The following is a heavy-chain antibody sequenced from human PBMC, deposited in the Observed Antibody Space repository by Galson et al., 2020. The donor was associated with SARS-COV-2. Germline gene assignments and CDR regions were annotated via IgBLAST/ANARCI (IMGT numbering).Heavy chain of an antibody. V-gene: IGHV4-4*07. CDR2: IYDSGST. J-gene: IGHJ2*01. Sequence: SETLSLTCTVSGGSISSYYWRWIRQPAGKGLEWIGRIYDSGSTDYSPTPKSRVTMSVDTSEKHFSLKQMSVTAADTAVYYCASDGAMHVSSGYCYGGDWYLDLWGRGTLVAVSS. CDR3: ASDGAMHVSSGYCYGGDWYLDL. CDR1: GGSISSYY. D-gene: IGHD3-22*01.